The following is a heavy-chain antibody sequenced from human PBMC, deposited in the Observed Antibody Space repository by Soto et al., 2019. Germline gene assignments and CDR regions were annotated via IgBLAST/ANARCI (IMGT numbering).Heavy chain of an antibody. Sequence: EVQLVESGGGLVQPGGSLRLSCAASGFTFSSYAMHWVRQAPGKGLEYVSAITSNGGNTDYASAVEGRFTISRDNSKNTLYLKMGSRRAEDMAVYYRARRIPVGYGMDGWGQGTTVTVSS. CDR1: GFTFSSYA. D-gene: IGHD2-21*01. CDR2: ITSNGGNT. V-gene: IGHV3-64*01. CDR3: ARRIPVGYGMDG. J-gene: IGHJ6*02.